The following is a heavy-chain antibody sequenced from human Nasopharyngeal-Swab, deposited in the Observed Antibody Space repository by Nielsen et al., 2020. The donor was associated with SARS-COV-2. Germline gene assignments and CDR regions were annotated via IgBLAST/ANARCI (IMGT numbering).Heavy chain of an antibody. Sequence: ALVKVSCKASGYTFTGYYMHWVRQAPGQGLEWMGRINPNSGGTNYAQKFQGRVTMTRDTSISTAYMELSRLRSDDTPVYYCAREMYYDSSGYYYVRGGDFDYWGQGTLVTVSS. V-gene: IGHV1-2*06. CDR3: AREMYYDSSGYYYVRGGDFDY. CDR2: INPNSGGT. D-gene: IGHD3-22*01. CDR1: GYTFTGYY. J-gene: IGHJ4*02.